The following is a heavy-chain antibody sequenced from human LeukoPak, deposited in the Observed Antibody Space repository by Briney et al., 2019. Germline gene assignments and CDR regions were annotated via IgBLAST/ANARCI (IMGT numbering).Heavy chain of an antibody. CDR1: GFTFSSYS. J-gene: IGHJ4*02. CDR3: ARGSLDVSWELLIDYFDY. D-gene: IGHD1-26*01. CDR2: ISSSSSYI. Sequence: GGSLRLSCAASGFTFSSYSMNWVRQAPGKGLEWVSSISSSSSYIYYADSVKGRFTISRDNAKNSLYLQMNSLRAEDTAVYYCARGSLDVSWELLIDYFDYWGQGTLVTVSS. V-gene: IGHV3-21*01.